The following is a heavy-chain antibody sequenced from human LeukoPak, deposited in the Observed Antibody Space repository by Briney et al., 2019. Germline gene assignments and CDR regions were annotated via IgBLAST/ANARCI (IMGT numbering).Heavy chain of an antibody. Sequence: SETLSLTCTVSGGSISSYYWSWIRQPPGKGLEWIGYIYYSGSTNYNPSLKSRVTISVDTSKNQFSLKLSSVTAADTAVYYCARLRTDAFDIWGPGTIVTVSS. CDR1: GGSISSYY. CDR2: IYYSGST. V-gene: IGHV4-59*01. CDR3: ARLRTDAFDI. J-gene: IGHJ3*02. D-gene: IGHD4-17*01.